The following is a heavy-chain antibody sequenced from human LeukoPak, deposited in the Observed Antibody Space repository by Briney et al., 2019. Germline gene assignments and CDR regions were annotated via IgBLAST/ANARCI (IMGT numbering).Heavy chain of an antibody. CDR3: ARGRDYDFWSARNHGAFDI. D-gene: IGHD3-3*01. Sequence: ASVKLSCKASGYTFTSYGISWVRQAPGQGLEWMGWISAYNGNTNYAQKLQGRVTMTTDTSTSTAYMELRSLRSDDTAVYYCARGRDYDFWSARNHGAFDIWGQGTMVTVSS. J-gene: IGHJ3*02. V-gene: IGHV1-18*01. CDR2: ISAYNGNT. CDR1: GYTFTSYG.